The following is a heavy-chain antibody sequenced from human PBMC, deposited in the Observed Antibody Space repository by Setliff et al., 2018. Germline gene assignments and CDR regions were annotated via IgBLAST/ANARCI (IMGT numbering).Heavy chain of an antibody. V-gene: IGHV4-59*10. CDR2: IYTRGST. CDR3: LRIRLVPHGHS. Sequence: SLTCAVYGGSFSAYYWSWIRQPAGKGLEWIGHIYTRGSTNYNPSLRSRVSISVDTSKNHFSLRLSSVAATDTAVYYCLRIRLVPHGHSWGQGTLVTVSS. D-gene: IGHD2-15*01. CDR1: GGSFSAYY. J-gene: IGHJ4*02.